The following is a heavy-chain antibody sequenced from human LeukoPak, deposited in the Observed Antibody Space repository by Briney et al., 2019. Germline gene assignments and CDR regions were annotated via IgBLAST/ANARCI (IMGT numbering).Heavy chain of an antibody. J-gene: IGHJ4*02. Sequence: GGSLRLSCAASGFTFSSYSMNWVRQAPGKGLEWVSSISSSYIYYADSVRGRFTISRDNAKNSLYLQMNSLRAEDTAVYYCARDLLPTVTTGTFDYWGQGTLVTVSS. V-gene: IGHV3-21*01. CDR1: GFTFSSYS. D-gene: IGHD4-17*01. CDR3: ARDLLPTVTTGTFDY. CDR2: ISSSYI.